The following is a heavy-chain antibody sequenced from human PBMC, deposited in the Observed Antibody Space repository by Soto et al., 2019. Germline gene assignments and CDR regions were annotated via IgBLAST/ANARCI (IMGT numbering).Heavy chain of an antibody. J-gene: IGHJ6*02. V-gene: IGHV3-30-3*01. D-gene: IGHD3-3*01. Sequence: QVQLVESGGGVVQPGRSLRLSCAASGFTFSSYAMHWVRQAPGKGLERVAVISYDGSNKYYADSVKGRFTISRDNSKNTLDLQMNSLRAEDTAVYYCAREGTYYDFWSGTAQDYYYGMDVWGQGTTVTVSS. CDR1: GFTFSSYA. CDR3: AREGTYYDFWSGTAQDYYYGMDV. CDR2: ISYDGSNK.